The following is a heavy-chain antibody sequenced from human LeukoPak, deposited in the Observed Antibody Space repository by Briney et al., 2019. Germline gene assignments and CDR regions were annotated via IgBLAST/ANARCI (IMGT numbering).Heavy chain of an antibody. V-gene: IGHV3-7*01. CDR2: INHEGGGI. CDR3: ATYINWVAGDV. D-gene: IGHD1-1*01. Sequence: GGSLRLSCAASGFTFSESWMTWVRQVPGQGLEWVAHINHEGGGIQYVDSVKGRFTISRDNAKGSVYLQMNSLRAEDPAINHRATYINWVAGDVWGQGTTVIVSS. CDR1: GFTFSESW. J-gene: IGHJ6*02.